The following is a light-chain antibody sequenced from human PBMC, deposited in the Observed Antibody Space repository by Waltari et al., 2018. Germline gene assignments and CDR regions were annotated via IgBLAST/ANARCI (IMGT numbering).Light chain of an antibody. CDR1: QGISNS. CDR2: AAS. CDR3: QQYYTNPYT. V-gene: IGKV1-NL1*01. J-gene: IGKJ2*01. Sequence: DIQMTQSPSSLSTSVGDRGTITCRASQGISNSLAWYQQKPGKAPKLLLYAASRLESGVPSRFSGSGSWTDYTLTISSLQPEDFATYYCQQYYTNPYTFGQGTKLEIK.